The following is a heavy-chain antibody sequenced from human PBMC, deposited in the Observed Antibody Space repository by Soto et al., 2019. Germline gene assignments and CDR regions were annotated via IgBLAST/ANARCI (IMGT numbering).Heavy chain of an antibody. CDR1: GYRFTIYG. J-gene: IGHJ6*02. V-gene: IGHV1-18*01. CDR2: ISAYNGNT. Sequence: LVKGSFKAAGYRFTIYGIVWVRQANGQGLEWMGWISAYNGNTNYAQKLQGRVTMTTDTSTSTAYMELRSLRSDDTAVYYCARARGPYYYYGMDVWGQGTTVTVSS. CDR3: ARARGPYYYYGMDV.